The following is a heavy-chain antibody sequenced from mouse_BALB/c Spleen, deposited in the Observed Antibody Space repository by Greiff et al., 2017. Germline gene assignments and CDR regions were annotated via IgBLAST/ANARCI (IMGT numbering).Heavy chain of an antibody. CDR3: ARRGSSYYYAMDY. CDR1: GFTFSSYG. Sequence: DVQLQESGGDLVKPGGSLKLSCAASGFTFSSYGMSWVRQTPDKRLEWVATISSGGSYTYYPDSVKGRFTISRDNAKNTLYLQMSSLKSEDTAMYYCARRGSSYYYAMDYWGQGTSVTVSS. V-gene: IGHV5-6*01. CDR2: ISSGGSYT. D-gene: IGHD1-3*01. J-gene: IGHJ4*01.